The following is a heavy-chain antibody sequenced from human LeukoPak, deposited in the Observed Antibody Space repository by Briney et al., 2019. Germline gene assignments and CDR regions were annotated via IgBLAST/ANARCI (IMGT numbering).Heavy chain of an antibody. D-gene: IGHD3-3*01. V-gene: IGHV1-46*01. CDR1: GYTFTGYY. CDR2: INPSGGST. J-gene: IGHJ4*02. CDR3: ASEPSTYDFWSGYYQIY. Sequence: ASVKVSCKASGYTFTGYYMHWVRQAPGQGLEWMGIINPSGGSTSYAQKFQGRVTMTRDTSTSTVYMELSSLRSEDTAVYYCASEPSTYDFWSGYYQIYWGQGTLVTVSS.